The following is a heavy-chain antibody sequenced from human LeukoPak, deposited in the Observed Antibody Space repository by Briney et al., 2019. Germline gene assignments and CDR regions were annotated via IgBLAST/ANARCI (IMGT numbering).Heavy chain of an antibody. D-gene: IGHD3-9*01. Sequence: SETLSLTCAVYGGSFSGYYWSWIRQPPGKGLEWIGEINHSGSTNHNPSLKSRVTISVDTSKNQFSLKLRSVTAADTAVYYCARGPYLTGYSLGAFDIWGQGTMVTVSS. CDR1: GGSFSGYY. V-gene: IGHV4-34*01. CDR3: ARGPYLTGYSLGAFDI. CDR2: INHSGST. J-gene: IGHJ3*02.